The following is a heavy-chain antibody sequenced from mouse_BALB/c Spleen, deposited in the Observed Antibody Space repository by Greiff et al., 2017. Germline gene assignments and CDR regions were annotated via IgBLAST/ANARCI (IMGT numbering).Heavy chain of an antibody. CDR3: ARGHYGSSYFDY. J-gene: IGHJ2*01. V-gene: IGHV5-17*02. Sequence: EVNVVESGGGLVKPGGSRKLSCAASGFTFSSFGMHWVRQAPEKGLEWVAYISSGSSTIYYADTVKGRFTISRDNPKNTLFLQMTSLRSEDTAMYYCARGHYGSSYFDYWGQGTTLTVSS. D-gene: IGHD1-1*01. CDR2: ISSGSSTI. CDR1: GFTFSSFG.